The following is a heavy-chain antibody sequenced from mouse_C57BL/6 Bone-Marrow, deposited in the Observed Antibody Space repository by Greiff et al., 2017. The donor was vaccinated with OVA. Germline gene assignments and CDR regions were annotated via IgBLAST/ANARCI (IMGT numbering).Heavy chain of an antibody. CDR1: GYTFTSYW. V-gene: IGHV1-59*01. J-gene: IGHJ4*01. CDR3: ARIVAGAMDY. CDR2: IDPSDSST. Sequence: QVQLQQPGAELVRPGTSVTLSCKASGYTFTSYWMHWVKQRPGQGLEWIGVIDPSDSSTTYNQKFKGKATLTVDTSSSTAYMQLSSLTSEDSAVYYCARIVAGAMDYWGQGTSVTVSS. D-gene: IGHD1-1*01.